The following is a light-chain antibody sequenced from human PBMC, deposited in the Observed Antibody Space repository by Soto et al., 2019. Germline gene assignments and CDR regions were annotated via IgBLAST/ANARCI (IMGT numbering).Light chain of an antibody. CDR2: SSN. CDR3: AAWDDSLNGWV. J-gene: IGLJ3*02. V-gene: IGLV1-44*01. Sequence: QSVLTQPPSASGTPGQRVTISCSGSSSNIGSNTVNWYQQLPGTAPKLLIYSSNQRPSGVPGRFSGSKSGTSASLAISGLQSEDEADYYCAAWDDSLNGWVFGGGTKLTVL. CDR1: SSNIGSNT.